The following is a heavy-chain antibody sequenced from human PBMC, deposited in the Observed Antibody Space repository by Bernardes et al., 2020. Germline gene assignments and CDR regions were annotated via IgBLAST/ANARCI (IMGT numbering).Heavy chain of an antibody. CDR3: ARKILGAGNYFFDY. D-gene: IGHD3-16*01. V-gene: IGHV3-48*02. J-gene: IGHJ4*02. CDR2: ISGISRSI. Sequence: GSLRLSCVASGFTFSSYSMSWVRQAPGKSPEFLSYISGISRSITYADSVKGRFSISRDNAKNSLFLQMNSLREEDTALYYCARKILGAGNYFFDYWGQGTLVTVSS. CDR1: GFTFSSYS.